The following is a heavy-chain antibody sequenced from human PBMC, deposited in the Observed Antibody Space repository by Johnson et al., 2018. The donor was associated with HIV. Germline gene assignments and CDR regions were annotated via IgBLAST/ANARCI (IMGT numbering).Heavy chain of an antibody. CDR3: AKDLIELQGAFDI. CDR2: IYSDGSDT. J-gene: IGHJ3*02. V-gene: IGHV3-74*03. D-gene: IGHD1-26*01. Sequence: VQLVESGGGLVQPGGSLRLSCAGSGYIFRNYWMHWVRQAPGKGLVWVARIYSDGSDTAYADSVKGRFTIYRDNAKKTLYLQMNSLRAEDTAVYYCAKDLIELQGAFDIWGQGTMVTVSS. CDR1: GYIFRNYW.